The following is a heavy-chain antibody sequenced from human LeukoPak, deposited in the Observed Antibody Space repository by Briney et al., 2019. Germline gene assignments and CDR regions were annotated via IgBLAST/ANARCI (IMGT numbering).Heavy chain of an antibody. Sequence: GASVEVSCKASGYTFTGYYMHWVRQAPGQGLEWMGWINPNSGGTNYAQKFQGRVTMTRDTSISTAYMELSRLRSDDTAVYYCARDYYGSGSYYFDYWGQGTLVSVSS. CDR3: ARDYYGSGSYYFDY. CDR2: INPNSGGT. D-gene: IGHD3-10*01. J-gene: IGHJ4*02. V-gene: IGHV1-2*02. CDR1: GYTFTGYY.